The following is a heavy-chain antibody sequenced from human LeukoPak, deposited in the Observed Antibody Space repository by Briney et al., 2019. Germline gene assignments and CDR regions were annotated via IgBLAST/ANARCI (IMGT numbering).Heavy chain of an antibody. CDR1: GGSISSSYW. D-gene: IGHD3-9*01. CDR3: ARHVSGDILY. CDR2: IYYSGST. J-gene: IGHJ4*02. V-gene: IGHV4-39*01. Sequence: PSGTLSLTCAVSGGSISSSYWWSWVRQPPGKGLEWIGSIYYSGSTYYNPSLKSRVTISVDTSKNQFSLKLSSVTAADTAVYYCARHVSGDILYWGQGTLVTVSS.